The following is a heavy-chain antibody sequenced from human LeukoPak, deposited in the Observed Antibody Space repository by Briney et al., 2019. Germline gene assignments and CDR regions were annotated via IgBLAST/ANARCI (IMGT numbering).Heavy chain of an antibody. V-gene: IGHV4-4*07. CDR3: ARSPPSYYNVGSVDV. CDR1: GGSLRIYL. Sequence: PSETLSLTCTVSGGSLRIYLWGWMRQPAGKGLEWIGRINTSGSTHYNPPLKSRVTMSVDTSKNQLSLNLSSVTAADTAVDYCARSPPSYYNVGSVDVWGKGTTVTVSS. CDR2: INTSGST. J-gene: IGHJ6*04. D-gene: IGHD3-10*01.